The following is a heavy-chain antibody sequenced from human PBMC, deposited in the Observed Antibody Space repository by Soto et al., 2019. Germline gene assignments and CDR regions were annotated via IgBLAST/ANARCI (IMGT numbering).Heavy chain of an antibody. J-gene: IGHJ5*02. CDR2: ISSSSSYT. CDR1: GFTFSDYY. D-gene: IGHD2-15*01. CDR3: ASLPRDIVVVVAATGWFDP. Sequence: GGSLRLSCAASGFTFSDYYMSWIRQAPGKGLEWVSYISSSSSYTNYADSVKGRFTISRDNAKNSLYLQMNSLRAEDTAVYYCASLPRDIVVVVAATGWFDPWGQGTLVTVSS. V-gene: IGHV3-11*06.